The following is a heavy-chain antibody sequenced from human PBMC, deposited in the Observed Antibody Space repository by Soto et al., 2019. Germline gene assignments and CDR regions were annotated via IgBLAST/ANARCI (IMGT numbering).Heavy chain of an antibody. CDR2: IYYSGST. J-gene: IGHJ4*02. D-gene: IGHD2-15*01. Sequence: SETLSLTCTVSGGSISSYYWTWIRQPPGKGLEWIGYIYYSGSTNYNPSLKSRVTISVDTSKNQFSLKLSSVTAADTAVYYCARHPVARLIYFDYWGQGTLVTVSS. V-gene: IGHV4-59*08. CDR1: GGSISSYY. CDR3: ARHPVARLIYFDY.